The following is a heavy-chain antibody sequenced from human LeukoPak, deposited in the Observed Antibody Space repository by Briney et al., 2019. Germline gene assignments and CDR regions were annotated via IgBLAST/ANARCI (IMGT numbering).Heavy chain of an antibody. J-gene: IGHJ4*02. CDR2: ISYDGSNK. V-gene: IGHV3-30*18. CDR1: GFPFSTYD. D-gene: IGHD5-24*01. Sequence: GGSLRLSCAASGFPFSTYDMHWVRQAPGKGLEWVAVISYDGSNKYYADSVKGRFTISRDNSKNTLYLQMNSLRAEDTAVYYCAKERWLQLTEGPVDYWGQGTLVTVSS. CDR3: AKERWLQLTEGPVDY.